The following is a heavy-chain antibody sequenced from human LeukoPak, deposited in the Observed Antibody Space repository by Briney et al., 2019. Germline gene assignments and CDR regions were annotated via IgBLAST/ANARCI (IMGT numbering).Heavy chain of an antibody. CDR2: INPNSGDT. J-gene: IGHJ4*02. Sequence: GASVKASCKASGYTFTGYYIHWVRQAPGQGLEWMGRINPNSGDTTYAQNFQGRVTMTRDTSISTVFMDLTSLRSDDTAVYYCARGGHWNDQPYWGQGTLVTVSS. CDR3: ARGGHWNDQPY. CDR1: GYTFTGYY. D-gene: IGHD1-1*01. V-gene: IGHV1-2*06.